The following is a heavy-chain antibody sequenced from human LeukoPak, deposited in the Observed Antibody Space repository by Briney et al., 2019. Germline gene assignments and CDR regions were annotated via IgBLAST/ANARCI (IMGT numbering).Heavy chain of an antibody. CDR3: TRSFSGYIDS. Sequence: SQTLSLTCAISGDSVSSNSAAWDWIRQSPSRGLEWLGRTYYRSKWFNGYAISVKGRITINPDTSKNQFSLQLNSVTPEDTAVYYCTRSFSGYIDSWGQGTLVTVSS. J-gene: IGHJ4*02. CDR2: TYYRSKWFN. CDR1: GDSVSSNSAA. D-gene: IGHD1-26*01. V-gene: IGHV6-1*01.